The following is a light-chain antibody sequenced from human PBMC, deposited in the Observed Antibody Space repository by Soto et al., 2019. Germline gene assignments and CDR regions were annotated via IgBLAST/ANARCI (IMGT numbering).Light chain of an antibody. CDR1: QSVSSSY. Sequence: VLTQSPGTLSLSPGERATLSCRASQSVSSSYLAWYQQKPGQAHRILIYAASSKATGIPDRFSGSGSGRDFTLTISRLEPEDVAVYYCQQFGSSPPYTFGQGAKREIK. CDR2: AAS. CDR3: QQFGSSPPYT. J-gene: IGKJ2*01. V-gene: IGKV3-20*01.